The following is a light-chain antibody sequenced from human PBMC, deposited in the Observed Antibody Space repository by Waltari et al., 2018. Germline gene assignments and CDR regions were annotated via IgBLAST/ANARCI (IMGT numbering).Light chain of an antibody. CDR2: EVS. CDR1: SGDIGAYKY. V-gene: IGLV2-14*01. CDR3: CSYTTASTVV. J-gene: IGLJ2*01. Sequence: QSALTQPASVSGSPGQSITISCTGTSGDIGAYKYVSWYQNHPDKAPKLILYEVSNRPSGVSIRFSGSKSGNTASLTISGLQTEDESHYYCCSYTTASTVVFGGGTKVTVL.